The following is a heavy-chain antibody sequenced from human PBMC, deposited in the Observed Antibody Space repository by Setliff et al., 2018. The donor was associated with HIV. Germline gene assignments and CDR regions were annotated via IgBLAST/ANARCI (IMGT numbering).Heavy chain of an antibody. CDR2: IKQDGRGR. Sequence: PGGSLRLSCEASGFPFSSFWMSWVRQAPGKGLEWVANIKQDGRGRYYVDSVKGRFTISRDNAKNTLYLQMNSLRAEDTAVYYCAKDSDYGDYDPHFDYWGQGTLVTVSS. CDR1: GFPFSSFW. V-gene: IGHV3-7*03. D-gene: IGHD4-17*01. CDR3: AKDSDYGDYDPHFDY. J-gene: IGHJ4*02.